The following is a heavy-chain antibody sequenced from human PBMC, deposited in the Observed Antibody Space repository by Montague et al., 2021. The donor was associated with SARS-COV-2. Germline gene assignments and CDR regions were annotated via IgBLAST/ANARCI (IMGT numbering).Heavy chain of an antibody. Sequence: TLSLTCTVSGASISTGIYYWSWIRQPAGKGLEWIGRIRTTGHTDYNSSLESRVLMSVDTSTNQFPLSLTSVTAADTAVYFCARFGSGTLEFDLWGQGTLVTVSS. J-gene: IGHJ4*02. V-gene: IGHV4-61*02. D-gene: IGHD1-26*01. CDR3: ARFGSGTLEFDL. CDR1: GASISTGIYY. CDR2: IRTTGHT.